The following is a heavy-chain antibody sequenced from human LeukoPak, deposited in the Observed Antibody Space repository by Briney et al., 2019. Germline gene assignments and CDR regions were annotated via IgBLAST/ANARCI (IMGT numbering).Heavy chain of an antibody. CDR2: TYYRSKWYY. D-gene: IGHD4-23*01. Sequence: SQTLSLTCAISGDNVSSNTVAWNWIRQSPSRGLEWLGRTYYRSKWYYDYAVSVKSRITINPDTSKNQFSLQLNSVTPEDTAVYYCAREDYGGKSGTYFDYWGQGTLVTVSS. CDR3: AREDYGGKSGTYFDY. CDR1: GDNVSSNTVA. J-gene: IGHJ4*02. V-gene: IGHV6-1*01.